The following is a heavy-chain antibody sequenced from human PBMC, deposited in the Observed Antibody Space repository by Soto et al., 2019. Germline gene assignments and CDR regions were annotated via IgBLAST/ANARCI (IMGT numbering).Heavy chain of an antibody. Sequence: GGSLRLSCAASGFTVSSNYMSWVRQAPGKGLEWVSVIYSGGSTYYADSVKGRFTISRHNSKNTLYLQMNSLRAEDTAVYYCARVTTAVAGTDQEYFQHWGQGTLVTVS. V-gene: IGHV3-53*04. CDR1: GFTVSSNY. J-gene: IGHJ1*01. CDR2: IYSGGST. D-gene: IGHD6-19*01. CDR3: ARVTTAVAGTDQEYFQH.